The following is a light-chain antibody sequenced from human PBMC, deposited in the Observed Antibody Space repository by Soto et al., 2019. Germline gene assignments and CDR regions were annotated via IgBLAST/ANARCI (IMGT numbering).Light chain of an antibody. CDR2: EVR. J-gene: IGLJ2*01. Sequence: QPVLTQPASVSGSPGQSITIPCTGTSSDVGYYNYVSWYQQHPGKAPKVLIYEVRNRPSGASSRFSGSKSGNTAFLTISGLQPEDEADYYCSSYTRSSSVLFGGGTQLTVL. CDR1: SSDVGYYNY. V-gene: IGLV2-14*01. CDR3: SSYTRSSSVL.